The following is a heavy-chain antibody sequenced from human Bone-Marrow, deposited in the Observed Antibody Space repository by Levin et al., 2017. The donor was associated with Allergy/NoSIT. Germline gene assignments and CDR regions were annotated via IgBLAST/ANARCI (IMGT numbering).Heavy chain of an antibody. CDR3: ARGYYGSGSSDY. Sequence: SETLSLTCAVYGGSFSGYYWSWIRQPPGKGLEWIGEINHSGSTNYNPSLKSRVTISVDTSKNQFSLKLSSVTAADTAVYYCARGYYGSGSSDYWGQGTLVTVSS. D-gene: IGHD3-10*01. CDR1: GGSFSGYY. CDR2: INHSGST. V-gene: IGHV4-34*01. J-gene: IGHJ4*02.